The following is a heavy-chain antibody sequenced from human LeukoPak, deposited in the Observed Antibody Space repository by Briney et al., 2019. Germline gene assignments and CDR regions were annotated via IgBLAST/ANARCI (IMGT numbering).Heavy chain of an antibody. CDR1: GFTFSSYA. CDR2: ISYDGSNK. J-gene: IGHJ6*02. V-gene: IGHV3-30-3*01. Sequence: GGSLRLSCAASGFTFSSYAMHWVRQAPGKGLEWVAVISYDGSNKYYADSVKGRFTISRDNSKNTLYLQMNSMRAEDTAVYYCARGLYERASGGYYSGMDVWGQGTTVTVSS. CDR3: ARGLYERASGGYYSGMDV. D-gene: IGHD2/OR15-2a*01.